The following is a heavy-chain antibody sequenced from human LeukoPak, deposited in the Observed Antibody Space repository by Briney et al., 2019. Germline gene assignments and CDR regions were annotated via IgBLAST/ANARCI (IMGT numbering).Heavy chain of an antibody. Sequence: PGGSLRLSCVASVFTFSNYGMHWVRQAPGKGLEWLAVIWYDGSNIYYADSVKGRFTISRDNSKNTLYLQMDSLRAEDTAIYYCASDHGAYWGQGTLVTVSS. J-gene: IGHJ4*02. CDR2: IWYDGSNI. D-gene: IGHD1-26*01. V-gene: IGHV3-33*01. CDR3: ASDHGAY. CDR1: VFTFSNYG.